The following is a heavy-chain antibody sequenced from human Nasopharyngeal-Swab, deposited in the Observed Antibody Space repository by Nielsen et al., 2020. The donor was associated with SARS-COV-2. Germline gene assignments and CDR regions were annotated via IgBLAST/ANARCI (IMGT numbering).Heavy chain of an antibody. D-gene: IGHD3-3*01. J-gene: IGHJ6*02. CDR1: GGSISSSSYY. CDR3: ARVRAIFGDYYYYYGMDV. CDR2: IYYSGST. V-gene: IGHV4-61*01. Sequence: GSLRLSCTVSGGSISSSSYYWSWIRQPPGKGLEWIGYIYYSGSTNYNPSLKSRVTISVDTSKNQFSLKLSSVTAADTAVYYCARVRAIFGDYYYYYGMDVWGQGTTVTVSS.